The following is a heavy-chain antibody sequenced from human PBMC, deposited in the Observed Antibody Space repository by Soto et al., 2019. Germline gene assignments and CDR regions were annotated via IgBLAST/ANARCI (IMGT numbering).Heavy chain of an antibody. CDR2: INHSGST. D-gene: IGHD1-7*01. Sequence: PSETLSLTCAVYGGSFSGYYWSWIRQPPGKGLEWIGEINHSGSTNYNPSLKSRVTISVDTSKNQFSLKLSSVTAADTAVYYCARAGLTGTIPRYYYYYMDVWGKGTTVTVSS. V-gene: IGHV4-34*01. CDR1: GGSFSGYY. J-gene: IGHJ6*03. CDR3: ARAGLTGTIPRYYYYYMDV.